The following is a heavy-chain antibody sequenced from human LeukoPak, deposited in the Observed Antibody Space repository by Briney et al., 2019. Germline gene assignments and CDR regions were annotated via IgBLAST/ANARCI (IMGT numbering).Heavy chain of an antibody. Sequence: GGSLRLSCAASGFSVSSIYMTWVRQGPGKGLEWVSIIYSGGSTSYADSVEGRFTVSRDNSKNTVYLQMNSLRAEDTAVYYCARDRSSGWYHYYYYGMDVWGQGTTVTVSS. CDR3: ARDRSSGWYHYYYYGMDV. V-gene: IGHV3-53*01. CDR2: IYSGGST. J-gene: IGHJ6*02. D-gene: IGHD6-19*01. CDR1: GFSVSSIY.